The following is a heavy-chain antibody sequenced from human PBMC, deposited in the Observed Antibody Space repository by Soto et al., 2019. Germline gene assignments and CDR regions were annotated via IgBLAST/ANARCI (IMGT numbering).Heavy chain of an antibody. CDR2: ISSDGSNI. D-gene: IGHD1-1*01. J-gene: IGHJ4*02. CDR3: ARDQTMHGPTTVDY. Sequence: EVQLVESGGGLVQPGGSLRLSCAAYGFSFSSYWMHWVRQAPGKGLMWVSRISSDGSNIIYADSVKGRFTISRDNAKNTLYLQMNSLRAEDTAVYFCARDQTMHGPTTVDYWGQGTLVTVSS. CDR1: GFSFSSYW. V-gene: IGHV3-74*01.